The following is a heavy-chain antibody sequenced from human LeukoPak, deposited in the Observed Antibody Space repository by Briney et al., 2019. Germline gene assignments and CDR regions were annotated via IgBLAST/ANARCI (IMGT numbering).Heavy chain of an antibody. V-gene: IGHV3-30*03. CDR2: IPSGGFYE. CDR1: GLSFTNYA. J-gene: IGHJ4*02. D-gene: IGHD3-10*01. Sequence: GGSLRLSCEASGLSFTNYAMMWVRQAPGKGLEWVSLIPSGGFYEYYADSVKGRFTISRDDSGNTLYLQLNSLRPEDTAVYYCARDSTYYYESGSSGPHYFDNWGQGTLVTVSS. CDR3: ARDSTYYYESGSSGPHYFDN.